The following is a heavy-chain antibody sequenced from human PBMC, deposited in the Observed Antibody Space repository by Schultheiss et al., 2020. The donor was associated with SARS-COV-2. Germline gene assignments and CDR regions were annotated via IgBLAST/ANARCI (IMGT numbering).Heavy chain of an antibody. CDR3: AKEAKGYCSSTSCSTTGGFDP. D-gene: IGHD2-2*01. CDR2: ISYDGSNK. Sequence: GGSLRLSCAASGFTFSSYGMHWVRQAPGKGLEWVAVISYDGSNKYYADSVKGRFTISRDNSKNTLYLQMNSLRAEDTAVYYCAKEAKGYCSSTSCSTTGGFDPWGQGTLVTVSS. CDR1: GFTFSSYG. J-gene: IGHJ5*02. V-gene: IGHV3-30*18.